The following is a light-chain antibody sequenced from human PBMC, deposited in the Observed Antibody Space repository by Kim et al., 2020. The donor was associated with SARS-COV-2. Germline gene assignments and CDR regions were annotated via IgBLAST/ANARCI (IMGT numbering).Light chain of an antibody. CDR1: QSVSSSY. J-gene: IGKJ2*01. CDR3: QQYGSSPT. V-gene: IGKV3-20*01. Sequence: EIVLTQSPGTLSLSPGERATLSCRASQSVSSSYLAWYQQKPGQAPRILIYGASSRATGIPDRFSGSGSGTDFTLTISRPEPEDFAVYYCQQYGSSPTFGQGTKLEI. CDR2: GAS.